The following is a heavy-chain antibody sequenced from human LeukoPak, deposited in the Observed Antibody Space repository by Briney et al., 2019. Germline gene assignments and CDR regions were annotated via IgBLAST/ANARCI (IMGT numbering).Heavy chain of an antibody. Sequence: SETLSLTCTVSGGSISSGGYYWSWIRQPPGKGLEWIGYIYHSGSTYYNPSLKSRVTISVDRSKNQFSLKLSSVTAADTAVYYCARAPPYCTNGVCYTVPYFDYWGQGTLVTVSS. V-gene: IGHV4-30-2*01. D-gene: IGHD2-8*01. CDR2: IYHSGST. CDR3: ARAPPYCTNGVCYTVPYFDY. J-gene: IGHJ4*02. CDR1: GGSISSGGYY.